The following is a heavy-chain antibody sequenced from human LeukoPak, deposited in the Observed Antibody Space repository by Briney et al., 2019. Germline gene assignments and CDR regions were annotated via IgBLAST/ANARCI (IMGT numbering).Heavy chain of an antibody. V-gene: IGHV1-3*03. J-gene: IGHJ4*02. CDR1: GYTFTSYA. D-gene: IGHD2-15*01. Sequence: ASVKVSCKASGYTFTSYAMHWVRQAPGQRLEWMGWINAGNGNTKYSQEFQGRVTITRDTSASTAYMELSSLRSEDMAVYYCARSGSVAATRTYFDHWGQGTLVTVSS. CDR3: ARSGSVAATRTYFDH. CDR2: INAGNGNT.